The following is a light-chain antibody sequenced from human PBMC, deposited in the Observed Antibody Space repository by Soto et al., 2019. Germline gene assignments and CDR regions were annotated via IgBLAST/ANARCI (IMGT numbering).Light chain of an antibody. Sequence: QSSLTQPASVSGSPGQSITISCTGTSSDVGSYNLVSWYQQHPGKAPKLMIYEVSKWPSGVSNRFSGSKSGNTASLTISGLQAEDEADYYCGSYAGRSTLVFGGGTKLTVL. CDR3: GSYAGRSTLV. J-gene: IGLJ3*02. CDR1: SSDVGSYNL. CDR2: EVS. V-gene: IGLV2-23*02.